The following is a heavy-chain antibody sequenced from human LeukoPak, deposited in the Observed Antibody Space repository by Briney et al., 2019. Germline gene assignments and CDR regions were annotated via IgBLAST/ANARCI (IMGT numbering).Heavy chain of an antibody. D-gene: IGHD5-18*01. Sequence: GGSLRLSCVVSGFTFSNFWMSWVRQAPGKGLEWVANIKVDGSEKYYMDSVKGRFTISRDNSKNTLYLQMNSLRAEDTAVYYCAKRDTAMFSYYYYGMDVWGQGTTVTVSS. CDR1: GFTFSNFW. V-gene: IGHV3-7*03. J-gene: IGHJ6*02. CDR2: IKVDGSEK. CDR3: AKRDTAMFSYYYYGMDV.